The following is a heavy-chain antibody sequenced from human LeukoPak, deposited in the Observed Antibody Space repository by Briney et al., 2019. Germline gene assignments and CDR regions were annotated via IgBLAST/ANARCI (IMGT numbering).Heavy chain of an antibody. Sequence: PGRSLRLSCAASGFTFSSYGMHWVRQAPGKGLEWVAVIWYDGSKKYYADSVKGRFTISRDNSKNTLYLQMNSLRAEDTAVYYCAKEGEYCSGGSCYRGFDYWGQGTLVTVSS. CDR2: IWYDGSKK. D-gene: IGHD2-15*01. V-gene: IGHV3-33*06. CDR1: GFTFSSYG. CDR3: AKEGEYCSGGSCYRGFDY. J-gene: IGHJ4*02.